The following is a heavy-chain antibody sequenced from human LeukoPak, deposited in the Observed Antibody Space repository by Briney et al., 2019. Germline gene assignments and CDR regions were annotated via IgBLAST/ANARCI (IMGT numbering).Heavy chain of an antibody. CDR3: ARGGYDSSRYYYSRYFQH. CDR1: GGSISSGDYY. Sequence: PSQTLSLTCTVSGGSISSGDYYWSWIRQPPGKGLEWIGYIYYSGSTYYNPSLKSRVTISVDTSKSQFSLKLSSVTAADTAVYYCARGGYDSSRYYYSRYFQHWGQGTLVTVSS. V-gene: IGHV4-30-4*01. D-gene: IGHD3-22*01. CDR2: IYYSGST. J-gene: IGHJ1*01.